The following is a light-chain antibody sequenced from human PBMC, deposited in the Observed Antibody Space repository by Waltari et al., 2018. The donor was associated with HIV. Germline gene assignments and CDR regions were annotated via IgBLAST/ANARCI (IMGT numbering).Light chain of an antibody. CDR1: YSTIANPY. J-gene: IGLJ1*01. CDR2: DDN. Sequence: VLTQPPSVSAAPGQPVSISCSGTYSTIANPYVTWYPQVPGTAPKLLIYDDNKRPSGIPDRFSGSKSGTSATLGVTGLQTGDEADYYCGTWDSRLSGFVFGPGTRVIVL. CDR3: GTWDSRLSGFV. V-gene: IGLV1-51*01.